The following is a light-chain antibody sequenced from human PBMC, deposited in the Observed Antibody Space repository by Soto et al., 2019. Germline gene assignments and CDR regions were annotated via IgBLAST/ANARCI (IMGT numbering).Light chain of an antibody. J-gene: IGKJ4*01. CDR2: DSS. CDR3: QWYSGSHI. V-gene: IGKV3-20*01. CDR1: QRVNSLY. Sequence: EIVLTQSPGTLSLSPGERATLSCRASQRVNSLYLAGYQHKPREARRLLSYDSSNRPTGIPDRFSGSGYGTDFTLTISRLEPEDFAVYYCQWYSGSHIFDGGTKVEIK.